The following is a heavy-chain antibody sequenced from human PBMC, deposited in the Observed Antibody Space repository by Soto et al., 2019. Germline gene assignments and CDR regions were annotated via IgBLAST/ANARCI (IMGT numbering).Heavy chain of an antibody. CDR2: INRDGSKK. CDR3: ARDVSPGSSSLYLDAFDI. Sequence: EVQLEESGGDLVQPGGPLRFSCAASGFTLSAYWMTWVRQAPGKGLEWVANINRDGSKKSYLDSVRGRFTISRDNVGNSLDLQMDSLRADDTALYYCARDVSPGSSSLYLDAFDIWGQGTMVTVSS. J-gene: IGHJ3*02. CDR1: GFTLSAYW. D-gene: IGHD6-13*01. V-gene: IGHV3-7*05.